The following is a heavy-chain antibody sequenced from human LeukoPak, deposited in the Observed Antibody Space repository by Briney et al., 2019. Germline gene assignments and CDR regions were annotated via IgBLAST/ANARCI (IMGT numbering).Heavy chain of an antibody. CDR1: GGSISSYY. CDR2: IYYSGST. D-gene: IGHD6-19*01. J-gene: IGHJ6*03. Sequence: SETLSLTCTVSGGSISSYYWSWIRQPPGKGLEWIGYIYYSGSTNYNPSLKSRVTISVDTSKNQFSLKLSSVTAADTAVYYCARTGGSSGWGYYYYYMDVWGKGTTVTVSS. V-gene: IGHV4-59*01. CDR3: ARTGGSSGWGYYYYYMDV.